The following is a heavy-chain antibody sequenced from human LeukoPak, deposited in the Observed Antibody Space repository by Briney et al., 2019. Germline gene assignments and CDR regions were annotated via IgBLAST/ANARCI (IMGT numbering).Heavy chain of an antibody. Sequence: GGSLRLSCAASGFTFSSYWMSWVRQAPGKGLEWVANIKQDGSEKYYVDSVKGRFTISRDSAKNSLYLQMNSLRAEDTALYYCARAGLYNWNYEGTAYFDYWGQGTLVTVSS. J-gene: IGHJ4*02. D-gene: IGHD1-7*01. CDR3: ARAGLYNWNYEGTAYFDY. V-gene: IGHV3-7*03. CDR1: GFTFSSYW. CDR2: IKQDGSEK.